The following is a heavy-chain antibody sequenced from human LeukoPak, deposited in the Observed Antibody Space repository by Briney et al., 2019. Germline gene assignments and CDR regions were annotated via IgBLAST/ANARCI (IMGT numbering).Heavy chain of an antibody. D-gene: IGHD3-10*01. CDR3: ARVPGEHFQH. J-gene: IGHJ1*01. CDR1: GFTFDDYA. V-gene: IGHV3-21*01. Sequence: GGSLRLSCAASGFTFDDYAMHWVRQAPGKGLEWVSSISSSSSYISYADSVKGRFTISRDNAKNSLYLQMNSLRAEDTAVYYCARVPGEHFQHWGQGTLVTVSS. CDR2: ISSSSSYI.